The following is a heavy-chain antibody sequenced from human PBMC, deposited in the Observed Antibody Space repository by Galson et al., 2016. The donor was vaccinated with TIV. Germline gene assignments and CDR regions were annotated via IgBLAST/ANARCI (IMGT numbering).Heavy chain of an antibody. J-gene: IGHJ4*02. CDR2: INPSGGVT. CDR3: ARDTRSGYSSGWPPFDF. CDR1: GYTFTSNY. V-gene: IGHV1-46*03. Sequence: SVKVSCKASGYTFTSNYVHWVRQAPGQGLEWMGFINPSGGVTFYTRKFQGRVTMTADTSTRTVYMEINSLRSEDAAMYFCARDTRSGYSSGWPPFDFWGQGTLVTVSS. D-gene: IGHD6-25*01.